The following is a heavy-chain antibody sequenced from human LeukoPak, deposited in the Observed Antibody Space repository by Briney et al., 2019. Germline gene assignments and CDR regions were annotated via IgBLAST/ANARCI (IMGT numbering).Heavy chain of an antibody. J-gene: IGHJ4*02. CDR1: GYSISSGYY. Sequence: PSETLSLTCTVSGYSISSGYYWGWIRQPPGKGLEWIGSIYHSGSTNYNPSLKSRVTISVDKSKNQFSLKLSSVTAADTAVYYCAREGYCTNGVCYVFDYWGQGTLVTVSS. CDR2: IYHSGST. D-gene: IGHD2-8*01. V-gene: IGHV4-38-2*02. CDR3: AREGYCTNGVCYVFDY.